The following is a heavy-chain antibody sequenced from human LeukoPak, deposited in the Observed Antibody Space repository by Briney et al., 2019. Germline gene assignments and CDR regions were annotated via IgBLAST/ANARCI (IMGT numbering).Heavy chain of an antibody. J-gene: IGHJ5*02. Sequence: KPSETLSLTCAVYGGSFSGYYWSWIRQPPGKGLEWIGEINHSGSTNYNPSLKSRVTISVDTSKNQFSLKLSSVTAADTAVYYCAREYSGSYYGGSDWFDPWGQGTLVTVSS. V-gene: IGHV4-34*01. CDR2: INHSGST. D-gene: IGHD1-26*01. CDR3: AREYSGSYYGGSDWFDP. CDR1: GGSFSGYY.